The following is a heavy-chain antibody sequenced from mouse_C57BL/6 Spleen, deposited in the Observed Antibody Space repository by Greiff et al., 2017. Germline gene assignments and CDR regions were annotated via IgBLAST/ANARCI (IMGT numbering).Heavy chain of an antibody. CDR3: ASYDGYYPGAMDY. CDR1: GFSLTSYA. D-gene: IGHD2-3*01. V-gene: IGHV2-9-1*01. CDR2: IWTGGGT. J-gene: IGHJ4*01. Sequence: VKLMESGPGLVAPSQSLSITCTVSGFSLTSYAISLVRQPPGKGLEWLGVIWTGGGTNYTSALKSRLSISKDNYKSQVFLKMKRLQTDDTDRDECASYDGYYPGAMDYWGQGTSVTVSS.